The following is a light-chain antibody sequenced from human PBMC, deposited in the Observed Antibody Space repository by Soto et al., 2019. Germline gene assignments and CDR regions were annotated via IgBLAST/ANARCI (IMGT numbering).Light chain of an antibody. CDR1: QDSNNF. V-gene: IGKV1-33*01. J-gene: IGKJ4*01. CDR3: QQYENRQPT. Sequence: DIRMTQSPSSLSASVGDRITITCQASQDSNNFLNWYQQKPGKAPRLLIYDTSNVEGGVPSRFSGTGSGTEFTLTISSLQPEDIATHYCQQYENRQPTFGGGTKVEI. CDR2: DTS.